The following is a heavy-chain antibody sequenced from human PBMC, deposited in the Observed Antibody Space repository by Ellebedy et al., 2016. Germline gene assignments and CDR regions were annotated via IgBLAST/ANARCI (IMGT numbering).Heavy chain of an antibody. Sequence: SETLSLXCTVSGGSISSGAYYWSWIRQHPGKGLEWIGYIYYSGSTYYNPSLKSRVTISVDTSKNQFSLKLSSVTAADTAVYYCARAYLNAYYDFWSGRENYFDYWGQGTLVTVSS. J-gene: IGHJ4*02. CDR2: IYYSGST. D-gene: IGHD3-3*01. CDR1: GGSISSGAYY. V-gene: IGHV4-31*03. CDR3: ARAYLNAYYDFWSGRENYFDY.